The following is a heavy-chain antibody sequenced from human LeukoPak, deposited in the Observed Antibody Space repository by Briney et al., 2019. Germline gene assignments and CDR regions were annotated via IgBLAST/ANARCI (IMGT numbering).Heavy chain of an antibody. D-gene: IGHD1-26*01. CDR3: ARRGTVGTTHFYH. Sequence: GASVKVSCKVSGYTFTTYGISWVRQAPGQGLEWMGWISAYNGNTNYAQKLQGRVTMTTDTSTSTAYMELGSLRSDDTAMYYCARRGTVGTTHFYHWGQGTLVTVSS. CDR1: GYTFTTYG. V-gene: IGHV1-18*01. J-gene: IGHJ1*01. CDR2: ISAYNGNT.